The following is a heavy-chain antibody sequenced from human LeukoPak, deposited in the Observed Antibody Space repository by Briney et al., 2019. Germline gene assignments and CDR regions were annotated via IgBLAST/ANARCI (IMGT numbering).Heavy chain of an antibody. CDR2: IIPIFGTA. CDR3: ARDLVPAAKPSPNDVLLWFGGTSYYYYGMDV. Sequence: SVKVSCKASGGTFSSYAISWVRQAPGQGLEWMGGIIPIFGTANYAQKFQGRVTITADESTSTAYMELSSLRSEDTAVYYCARDLVPAAKPSPNDVLLWFGGTSYYYYGMDVWGQGTTVTVSS. CDR1: GGTFSSYA. V-gene: IGHV1-69*13. J-gene: IGHJ6*02. D-gene: IGHD3-10*01.